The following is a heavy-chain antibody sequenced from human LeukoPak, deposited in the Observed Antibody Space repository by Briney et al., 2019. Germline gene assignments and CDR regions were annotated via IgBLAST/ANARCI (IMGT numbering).Heavy chain of an antibody. D-gene: IGHD3-16*02. CDR2: ISGSGGST. V-gene: IGHV3-23*01. Sequence: GGSLRLSCAASGFTFSSYAMSWVRQAPGKGLEWVSAISGSGGSTYYADSVKGRFTISRDNSKNTLYLQMNSLRAEDTAVYYCAKDLDARIMITFGGVIVGDWGQGTLVTVSS. J-gene: IGHJ4*02. CDR1: GFTFSSYA. CDR3: AKDLDARIMITFGGVIVGD.